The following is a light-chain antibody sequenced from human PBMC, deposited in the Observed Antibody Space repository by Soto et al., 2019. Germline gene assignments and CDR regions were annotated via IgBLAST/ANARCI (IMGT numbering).Light chain of an antibody. Sequence: EIISTQSPDPLFLSPGESATLSCRASQSVSRYVAWYQQKPGQAPRFLIDDASNRATGIPDRFSGRGSGTDFTRTISRLETEALAVEYCQQYGNSPPTVGQGPKV. J-gene: IGKJ1*01. CDR3: QQYGNSPPT. V-gene: IGKV3-20*01. CDR1: QSVSRY. CDR2: DAS.